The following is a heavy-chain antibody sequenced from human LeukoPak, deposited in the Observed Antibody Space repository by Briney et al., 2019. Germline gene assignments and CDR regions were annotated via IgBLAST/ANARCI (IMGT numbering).Heavy chain of an antibody. CDR2: ISGYNGNT. CDR1: GYTFTTSG. J-gene: IGHJ1*01. CDR3: ARDRVQIVGASSVYFQY. Sequence: ASVKVSCKASGYTFTTSGISWVRQAPGQGREWMGWISGYNGNTKYAQRFQGRVTMTTDTSTSTVYMDLRSLRSDDTAMYFCARDRVQIVGASSVYFQYWGQGTLVTVSS. V-gene: IGHV1-18*01. D-gene: IGHD1-26*01.